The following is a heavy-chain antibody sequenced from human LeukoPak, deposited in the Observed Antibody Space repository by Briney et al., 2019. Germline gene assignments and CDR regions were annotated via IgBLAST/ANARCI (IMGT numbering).Heavy chain of an antibody. CDR3: ARGLLWFGENWFDP. CDR1: GGSISSGSYY. Sequence: SQTLSLTCTVSGGSISSGSYYWSWIRQPAGKGLEWIGRIYTSGSTNYNPSLKSRVTISVDTSKNQFSLKLSSVTAADTAVYYCARGLLWFGENWFDPWGQGTLVTVSS. J-gene: IGHJ5*02. CDR2: IYTSGST. V-gene: IGHV4-61*02. D-gene: IGHD3-10*01.